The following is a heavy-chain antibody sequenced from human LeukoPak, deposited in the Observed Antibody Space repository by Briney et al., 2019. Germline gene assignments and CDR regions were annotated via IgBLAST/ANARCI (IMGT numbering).Heavy chain of an antibody. CDR3: ARVGIQLWLQSATGVSGMDV. Sequence: ASVKVSCKASGYTFTGYYMHWVRQAPGQGLEWMGWINPNSGGTNYAQKFQGRVTMTRDTSISTAYMELSRLRSDDTAVYYCARVGIQLWLQSATGVSGMDVWGQGTTVTVSS. CDR1: GYTFTGYY. D-gene: IGHD5-18*01. J-gene: IGHJ6*02. V-gene: IGHV1-2*02. CDR2: INPNSGGT.